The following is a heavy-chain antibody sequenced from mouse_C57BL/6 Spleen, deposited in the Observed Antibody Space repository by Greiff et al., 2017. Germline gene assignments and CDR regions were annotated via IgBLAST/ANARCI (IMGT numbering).Heavy chain of an antibody. CDR2: IYPGSGST. D-gene: IGHD2-2*01. V-gene: IGHV1-55*01. Sequence: QVQLQQPGAELVKPGASVKMSCKASGYTFTSYWITWVKQRPGQGLEWIGDIYPGSGSTNYNEKFKSKATLTVDTSSSTAYMQLSSLTSEDSAVYYCARWGVTTGDAMDYWGQGTSVTVSS. CDR3: ARWGVTTGDAMDY. J-gene: IGHJ4*01. CDR1: GYTFTSYW.